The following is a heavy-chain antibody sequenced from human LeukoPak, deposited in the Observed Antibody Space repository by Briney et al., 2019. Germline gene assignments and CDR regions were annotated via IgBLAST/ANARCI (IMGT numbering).Heavy chain of an antibody. CDR3: ASTERTAGTLREHAFDI. CDR1: GGSISTYY. Sequence: SETLSLTCTVSGGSISTYYWSWIRKPPGKGLEWIGEINHSGSTNYNPSLKSRVTISVDTSKNQFSLKLSSVTAADTAVYYCASTERTAGTLREHAFDIWGQGTMVTVSS. CDR2: INHSGST. V-gene: IGHV4-34*01. J-gene: IGHJ3*02. D-gene: IGHD6-13*01.